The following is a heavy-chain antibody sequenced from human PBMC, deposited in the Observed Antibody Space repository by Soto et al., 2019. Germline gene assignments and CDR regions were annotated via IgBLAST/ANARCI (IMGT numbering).Heavy chain of an antibody. CDR1: GGTFSSYA. CDR2: IIPIFGTA. D-gene: IGHD1-26*01. Sequence: SVKVSCKASGGTFSSYAISWVRQAPGQGLEWMGGIIPIFGTANYAQKFQGRVTITADESTSTAYMELSSLRSEDTAVDYCARGYSGSYPRWSWFDPWGQGTLVTVSS. J-gene: IGHJ5*02. V-gene: IGHV1-69*13. CDR3: ARGYSGSYPRWSWFDP.